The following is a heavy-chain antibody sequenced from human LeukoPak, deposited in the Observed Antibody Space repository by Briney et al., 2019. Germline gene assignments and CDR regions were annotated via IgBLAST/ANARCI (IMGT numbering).Heavy chain of an antibody. CDR1: GGTFSSYA. V-gene: IGHV1-69*05. CDR3: ARHQGSSHAFDI. D-gene: IGHD6-6*01. J-gene: IGHJ3*02. CDR2: IIPIFGTA. Sequence: SVKVSCKASGGTFSSYAISWVRQAPGQGLEWMGGIIPIFGTANYAQKFQGRVTITTDESTSTAYMELSSLRSEDTAVYYCARHQGSSHAFDIWGQGTMVTVSS.